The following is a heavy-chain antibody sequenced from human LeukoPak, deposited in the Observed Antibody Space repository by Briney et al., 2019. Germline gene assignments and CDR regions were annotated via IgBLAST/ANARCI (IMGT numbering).Heavy chain of an antibody. D-gene: IGHD6-13*01. J-gene: IGHJ6*03. V-gene: IGHV4-39*07. CDR3: ARGSSSWMDYYMDV. CDR1: GGSISNNIYY. CDR2: TYYSGST. Sequence: PSETLPLTCSVSGGSISNNIYYWGWIRQPPGKGLEWIGNTYYSGSTYYNPSLKSRAIISVDTSKNQFSLKMSSVTAADTAVYFCARGSSSWMDYYMDVWGKGTTVTVSS.